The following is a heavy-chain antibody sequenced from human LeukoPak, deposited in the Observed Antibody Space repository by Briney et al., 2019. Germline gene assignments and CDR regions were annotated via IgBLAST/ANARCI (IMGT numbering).Heavy chain of an antibody. D-gene: IGHD3-10*01. CDR2: IKQDGSEK. J-gene: IGHJ4*02. CDR1: GFTFSSYW. CDR3: ASRYYGSGSYYSDFDY. Sequence: GSLRLSYAASGFTFSSYWMSWVRQAPGKGLEWVANIKQDGSEKYYLESVKGRFTISRDNAKNSLYLQMNSLRAEDTAVYYCASRYYGSGSYYSDFDYWGQGTLVTVSS. V-gene: IGHV3-7*01.